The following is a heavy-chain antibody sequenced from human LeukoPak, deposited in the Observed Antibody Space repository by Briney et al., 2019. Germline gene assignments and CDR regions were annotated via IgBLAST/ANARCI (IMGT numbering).Heavy chain of an antibody. CDR2: ISYDGSNK. Sequence: PGGSLRLSCAASGFTFSSYAMHWVRQAPGKGLEWVAVISYDGSNKYYADSVKGRFTISRDNSKNTLYLQMNSLRAEDTAVYYCASINDYGDPPFDYWGQGTLVTVSS. D-gene: IGHD4-17*01. CDR1: GFTFSSYA. J-gene: IGHJ4*02. V-gene: IGHV3-30-3*01. CDR3: ASINDYGDPPFDY.